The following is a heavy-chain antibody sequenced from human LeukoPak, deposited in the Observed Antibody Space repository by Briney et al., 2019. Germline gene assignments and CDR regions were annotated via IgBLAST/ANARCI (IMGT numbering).Heavy chain of an antibody. CDR3: ARGPYYYHSSGYYYYYFDY. D-gene: IGHD3-22*01. CDR1: GGSFSGYY. J-gene: IGHJ4*02. V-gene: IGHV4-59*10. Sequence: SETLSLTCAVYGGSFSGYYWSWIRQPAGKGLEWIGRIHTSGRTNYNPSLKSRVTMSVDTSKNQFSLKLSSVTAADTAVYYCARGPYYYHSSGYYYYYFDYWGQGTLVTVSS. CDR2: IHTSGRT.